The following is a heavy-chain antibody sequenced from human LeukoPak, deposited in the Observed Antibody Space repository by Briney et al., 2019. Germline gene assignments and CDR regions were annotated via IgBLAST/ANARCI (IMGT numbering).Heavy chain of an antibody. CDR1: GFSFSDYA. Sequence: HSGGSLRLSCAASGFSFSDYAMAWVRQAPGKGLEWVSVITGSGGVTHYAGSVKGRFTISRDNSKNTLYLQMNNLRVEDTARYYCAKLGHGGYYSYMHVWGKGTTVTVSS. J-gene: IGHJ6*03. CDR3: AKLGHGGYYSYMHV. CDR2: ITGSGGVT. D-gene: IGHD3-16*01. V-gene: IGHV3-23*01.